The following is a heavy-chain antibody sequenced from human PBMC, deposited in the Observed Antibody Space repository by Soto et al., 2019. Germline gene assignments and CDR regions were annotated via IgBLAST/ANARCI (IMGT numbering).Heavy chain of an antibody. V-gene: IGHV1-18*01. Sequence: GASVKVSCKASGYTFTSYGISWVRQAPGQGLEWMGWISAYNGNTNYAQKFQGRHTMTRDTSTSTAYMELSSLRSEDTAVYYCAIQRVVNHPLDYWGQGTLVTVSS. J-gene: IGHJ4*02. D-gene: IGHD3-3*01. CDR2: ISAYNGNT. CDR1: GYTFTSYG. CDR3: AIQRVVNHPLDY.